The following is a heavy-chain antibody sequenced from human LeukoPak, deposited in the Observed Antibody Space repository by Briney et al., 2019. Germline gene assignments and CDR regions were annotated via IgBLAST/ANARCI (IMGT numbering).Heavy chain of an antibody. CDR1: GYTFTGYY. CDR3: ARGGPIVGGGSLLGSFDY. CDR2: INPNSGGT. Sequence: ASVKVSCKASGYTFTGYYMHWVRQAPGQGLEWMGWINPNSGGTNYAQKFQGWVTMTRDTSISTAYMELSRLRSDDTAVYYCARGGPIVGGGSLLGSFDYWGQGTLVPVSS. J-gene: IGHJ4*02. D-gene: IGHD2-15*01. V-gene: IGHV1-2*04.